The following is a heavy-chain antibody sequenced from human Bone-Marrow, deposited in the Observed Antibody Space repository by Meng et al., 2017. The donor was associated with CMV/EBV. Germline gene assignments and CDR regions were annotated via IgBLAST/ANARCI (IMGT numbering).Heavy chain of an antibody. D-gene: IGHD1-26*01. CDR2: ISSSSSYI. J-gene: IGHJ3*02. V-gene: IGHV3-21*01. Sequence: GESLKISCAASGFTFSSYSMNWVRQAPGKGLEWVSSISSSSSYIYYADSVKGRFTISRDNAKNSLYLQMNSLRAEDTAVYYCARDGSGSSLAADAFDIWGQGTMVTVSS. CDR1: GFTFSSYS. CDR3: ARDGSGSSLAADAFDI.